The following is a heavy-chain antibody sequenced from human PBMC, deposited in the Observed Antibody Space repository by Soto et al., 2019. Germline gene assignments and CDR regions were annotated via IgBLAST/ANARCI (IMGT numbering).Heavy chain of an antibody. CDR1: GYSFTSYW. CDR3: AREYSSSSYGMDV. CDR2: IYPGDSDT. V-gene: IGHV5-51*01. D-gene: IGHD6-6*01. J-gene: IGHJ6*02. Sequence: GESLKISCKGSGYSFTSYWIGWVRQVPGKGLEWMGIIYPGDSDTRYSPSFQGQVTISADKSISTAYLQWSSLKASDTAMYYCAREYSSSSYGMDVWGQGTTVTVSS.